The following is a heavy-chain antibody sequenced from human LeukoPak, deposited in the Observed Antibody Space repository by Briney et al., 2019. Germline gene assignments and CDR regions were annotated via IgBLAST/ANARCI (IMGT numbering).Heavy chain of an antibody. CDR2: ISSSSSYI. D-gene: IGHD3-9*01. CDR3: ARYDILTSTLDY. J-gene: IGHJ4*02. V-gene: IGHV3-21*01. CDR1: GFTFSSYS. Sequence: GGSLRLSCAASGFTFSSYSMNWVRQAPGKGLEWVSSISSSSSYIYYADSVKGRFTISRDNAKNSLYLQMNSLRAEDTAVYYCARYDILTSTLDYWGQGTPVTVSS.